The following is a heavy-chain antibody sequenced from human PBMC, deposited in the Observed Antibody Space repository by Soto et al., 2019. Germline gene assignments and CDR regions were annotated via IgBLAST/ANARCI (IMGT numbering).Heavy chain of an antibody. CDR3: ARDVHDPLANVTYSQP. J-gene: IGHJ1*01. CDR1: GGSFSGYY. D-gene: IGHD2-21*02. Sequence: SEALSLTWAVYGGSFSGYYWSWIRQPPGKGLEWIGEINHSGSTNYNPSLKSRVTISVDTSKNQFCLKLSSVTAADTAVYYCARDVHDPLANVTYSQPWRDSTLVT. V-gene: IGHV4-34*01. CDR2: INHSGST.